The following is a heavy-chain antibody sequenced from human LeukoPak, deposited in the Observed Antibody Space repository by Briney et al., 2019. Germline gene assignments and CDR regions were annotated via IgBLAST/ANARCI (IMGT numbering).Heavy chain of an antibody. J-gene: IGHJ4*02. CDR3: TKHDY. CDR2: IKSKNDGGTT. V-gene: IGHV3-15*01. CDR1: GFTFTNAW. Sequence: GALRLSCVASGFTFTNAWMNWVRQAPGKGLEWVGRIKSKNDGGTTDYADSVKGRFTISRDDSENTLYLQMNSLKTEDTAIYYCTKHDYWGQGALVTVSS.